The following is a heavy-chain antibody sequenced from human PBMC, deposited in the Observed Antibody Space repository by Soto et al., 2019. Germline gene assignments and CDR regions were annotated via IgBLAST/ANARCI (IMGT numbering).Heavy chain of an antibody. V-gene: IGHV3-30*18. CDR2: ISYDGSNK. Sequence: QVQLVESGGGVVQPGRSLRLSCAASGFTFSSYGMHWVRQAPGKGLEWVAVISYDGSNKYYADSVKGRFTISRDNSKNSLYLQMNSLRAEDTAVYYCAKEGKFLGERGYAFWSGYYFDYWGQGTLVTVSS. CDR1: GFTFSSYG. D-gene: IGHD3-3*01. J-gene: IGHJ4*02. CDR3: AKEGKFLGERGYAFWSGYYFDY.